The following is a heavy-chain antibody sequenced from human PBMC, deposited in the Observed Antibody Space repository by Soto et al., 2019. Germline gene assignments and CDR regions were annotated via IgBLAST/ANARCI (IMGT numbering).Heavy chain of an antibody. CDR2: INHSGSS. CDR3: ARREITVRGAPLFRRRSSNDAFDM. V-gene: IGHV4-34*01. J-gene: IGHJ3*02. Sequence: QVQLQQWGAGLLKPSETLSLTCAVYGGPFSAYYWSWIRQPPGKGLEWIGQINHSGSSNYNPSLKSRVTMSVDTSKNRFSLKLRSVTAADTAVYYCARREITVRGAPLFRRRSSNDAFDMWGQGTMVTVSS. CDR1: GGPFSAYY. D-gene: IGHD3-10*01.